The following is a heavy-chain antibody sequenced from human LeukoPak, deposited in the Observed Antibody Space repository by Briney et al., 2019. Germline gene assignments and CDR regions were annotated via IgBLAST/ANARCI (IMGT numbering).Heavy chain of an antibody. CDR3: ARDRIPAAYPDSFDI. V-gene: IGHV1-18*01. CDR2: INGYIGNT. J-gene: IGHJ3*02. Sequence: GPSVRPSCRASAYTLSTVNINWVRQATAQGREWIGLINGYIGNTNYAQNIKDRVIMTADSSTNTAYMELRNLRSDDTALYYCARDRIPAAYPDSFDIWGQGTMVTVSS. CDR1: AYTLSTVN. D-gene: IGHD2-2*01.